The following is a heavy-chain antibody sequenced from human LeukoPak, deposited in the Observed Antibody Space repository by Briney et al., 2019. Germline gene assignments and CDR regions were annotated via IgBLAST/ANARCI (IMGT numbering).Heavy chain of an antibody. CDR2: IYYSGST. V-gene: IGHV4-39*01. CDR3: ARHVEIAVAGPIDY. CDR1: GGSISSSRDY. J-gene: IGHJ4*02. D-gene: IGHD6-19*01. Sequence: SETLSLTCTVSGGSISSSRDYWGWIRQPPGEGLEWIGSIYYSGSTYYNPSLKSRVTISVDTSKNQFSLKLSSVTAADTAVYYCARHVEIAVAGPIDYWGQGTLVTVSS.